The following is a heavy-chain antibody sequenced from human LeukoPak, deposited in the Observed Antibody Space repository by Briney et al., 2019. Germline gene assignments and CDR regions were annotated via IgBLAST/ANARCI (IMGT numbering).Heavy chain of an antibody. V-gene: IGHV4-4*07. CDR3: AREKYCSSTSCYIADAYNWFDP. D-gene: IGHD2-2*02. CDR2: IYTSGST. J-gene: IGHJ5*02. CDR1: GGSISSYY. Sequence: SETLSLTCTVSGGSISSYYWSWIRQPAGKGLEWIGRIYTSGSTNYNPSLKSRVTMSVDTSKNQFSLKLSSVTAADTAVYYCAREKYCSSTSCYIADAYNWFDPWGQGTLVTVSS.